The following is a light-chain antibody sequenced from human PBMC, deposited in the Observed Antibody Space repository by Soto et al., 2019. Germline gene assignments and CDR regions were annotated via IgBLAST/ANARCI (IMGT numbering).Light chain of an antibody. J-gene: IGKJ1*01. CDR3: QHYYTYPYM. V-gene: IGKV1-5*01. CDR1: QRIGSW. Sequence: DIHMTQSXSTLSASVGDRVSITCRASQRIGSWLTWYQQKPGKVPKLLIYDASHLTSGVPSRFSGSGSGTEFTLSISSLQPDDFATYYCQHYYTYPYMFGQETKVDIK. CDR2: DAS.